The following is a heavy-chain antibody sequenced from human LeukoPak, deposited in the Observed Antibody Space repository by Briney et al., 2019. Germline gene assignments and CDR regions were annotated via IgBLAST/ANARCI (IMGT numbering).Heavy chain of an antibody. V-gene: IGHV4-59*08. J-gene: IGHJ4*02. CDR3: ARQADDSSSSLVYFDY. CDR2: TYYTGTT. CDR1: GGSISSYY. Sequence: SETLSLTCTVSGGSISSYYWSWIRQPPGKGLEWIGYTYYTGTTKYNPSLESRVTISADTSKNQFSLKLSSVTAADTAVYYCARQADDSSSSLVYFDYWGQGTLVTVSS. D-gene: IGHD6-6*01.